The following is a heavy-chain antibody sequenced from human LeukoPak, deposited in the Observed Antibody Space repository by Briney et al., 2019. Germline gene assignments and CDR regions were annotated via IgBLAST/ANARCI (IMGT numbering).Heavy chain of an antibody. V-gene: IGHV4-34*01. CDR1: GGPFSGYY. Sequence: SETLSLTCSVYGGPFSGYYWLWLPPPPGKELEGSGEINHSGITNYNPSLKSRVTISVDSPKSQFSLKLSSVTAADTAVYYCARDLGGPAAGTLDYWGQGTLVTVSS. J-gene: IGHJ4*02. D-gene: IGHD6-13*01. CDR2: INHSGIT. CDR3: ARDLGGPAAGTLDY.